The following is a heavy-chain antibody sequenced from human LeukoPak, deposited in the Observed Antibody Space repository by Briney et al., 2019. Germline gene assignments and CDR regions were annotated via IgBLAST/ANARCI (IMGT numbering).Heavy chain of an antibody. CDR2: IYHSGST. CDR1: GGSISSGGYY. V-gene: IGHV4-30-2*01. CDR3: ARATIFGVVLDY. J-gene: IGHJ4*02. Sequence: SETLSLTCTVSGGSISSGGYYWSWIRQPPGKGLEWIGYIYHSGSTYYNPSLKSRVTISVDRSKNQFSLKLSSVTAADTAVYYCARATIFGVVLDYWGQGTLVTVSS. D-gene: IGHD3-3*01.